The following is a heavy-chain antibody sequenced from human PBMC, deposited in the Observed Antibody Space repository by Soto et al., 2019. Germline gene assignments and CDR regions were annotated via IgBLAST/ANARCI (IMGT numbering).Heavy chain of an antibody. V-gene: IGHV3-23*01. J-gene: IGHJ4*02. Sequence: EVQLLESGGGLVQPGGSLRLSCAASGFTFSSYAMSWVRQAPGKGLEWVSAISGSGGSTYYADSVKGRFTISRDHSKNTLYLQMNSLRAEDTAVYYCAKVEITIFGVVEKFDYWGQGTLVTVSS. D-gene: IGHD3-3*01. CDR3: AKVEITIFGVVEKFDY. CDR2: ISGSGGST. CDR1: GFTFSSYA.